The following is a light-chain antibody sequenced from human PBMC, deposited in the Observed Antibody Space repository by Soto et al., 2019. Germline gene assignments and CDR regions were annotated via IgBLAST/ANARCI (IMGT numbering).Light chain of an antibody. CDR1: QSVSSSY. Sequence: EIVLTQSPGALSLSPGERATLSCGASQSVSSSYLAWYQQKPGQAPRVLIHGASTRATGIPARFSGSGSGTEFTLTISSLQSEDFAVYYCQHYNDWPPTWTLGQGTKV. J-gene: IGKJ1*01. CDR2: GAS. CDR3: QHYNDWPPTWT. V-gene: IGKV3-15*01.